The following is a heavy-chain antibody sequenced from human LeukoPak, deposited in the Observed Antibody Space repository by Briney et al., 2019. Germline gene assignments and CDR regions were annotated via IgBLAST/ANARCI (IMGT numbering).Heavy chain of an antibody. V-gene: IGHV3-23*01. CDR1: GFIFSNYG. Sequence: GGSLRLSCAASGFIFSNYGMNWVRQAPGEGLEWVAAISASGSATSYADSVRGRFTISRDNSKNTLYLQMNSLRAEDTAVYYCARVGDYGGNIWFEPWGQGTLVTVSS. J-gene: IGHJ5*02. CDR3: ARVGDYGGNIWFEP. D-gene: IGHD4-23*01. CDR2: ISASGSAT.